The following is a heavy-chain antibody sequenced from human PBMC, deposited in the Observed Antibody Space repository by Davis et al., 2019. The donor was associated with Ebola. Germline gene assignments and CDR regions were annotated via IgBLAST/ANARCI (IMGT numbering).Heavy chain of an antibody. V-gene: IGHV4-34*01. CDR2: INHSGST. D-gene: IGHD6-13*01. Sequence: MPSETLSLTCAVYGGSFSGYYWSWIRQPPGKGLEWIGEINHSGSTNYNPSLKSRVTISVDTSKNQFSLKLSSVTAADTAVYYCARRSIAAAGSYGYYYYGMDVWGQGTTVTVSS. CDR1: GGSFSGYY. J-gene: IGHJ6*02. CDR3: ARRSIAAAGSYGYYYYGMDV.